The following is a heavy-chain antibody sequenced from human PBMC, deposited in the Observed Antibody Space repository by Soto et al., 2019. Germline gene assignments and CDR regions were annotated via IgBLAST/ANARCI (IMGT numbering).Heavy chain of an antibody. V-gene: IGHV3-21*01. J-gene: IGHJ6*02. Sequence: EVQLVESGGGLVKPGGSLRLSCAASGFTSSSYSMNWVRQAPGKGLEWVSSISSSSSYIYYADSVKGRFTISRDNAKNSLYLQMNSLRAEDTAVYYCARDRDTGDYYYYGMDVWGQGTTVTVSS. CDR1: GFTSSSYS. CDR2: ISSSSSYI. CDR3: ARDRDTGDYYYYGMDV. D-gene: IGHD2-21*02.